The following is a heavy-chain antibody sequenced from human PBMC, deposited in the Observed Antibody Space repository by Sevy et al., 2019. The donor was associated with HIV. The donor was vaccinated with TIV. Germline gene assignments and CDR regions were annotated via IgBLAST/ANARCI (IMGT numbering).Heavy chain of an antibody. CDR2: IGRSSSHI. CDR3: GRDKEGNGNGYFDY. J-gene: IGHJ4*02. D-gene: IGHD3-22*01. CDR1: GFTFSSYF. V-gene: IGHV3-21*06. Sequence: GGSLRLSCETSGFTFSSYFINWVRQSPGKGLEWVASIGRSSSHIYYADSVKGRFTISRDNGKNSLYLQMNSLRVDDTAMYYCGRDKEGNGNGYFDYWGQGALVTVSS.